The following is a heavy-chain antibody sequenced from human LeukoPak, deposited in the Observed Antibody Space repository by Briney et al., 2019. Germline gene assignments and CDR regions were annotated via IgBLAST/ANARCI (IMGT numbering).Heavy chain of an antibody. J-gene: IGHJ6*04. CDR1: GGTFSSYA. D-gene: IGHD3-16*01. Sequence: SVNVSCTSSGGTFSSYANSLVRQAPGQGLEWMGGIIPIFGTANYAQKVPGRVTITTDKSTSTAYMELSSLRSEDTAVYYCAHVPPEDYYYGMDVWGKGTTVTVSS. V-gene: IGHV1-69*05. CDR3: AHVPPEDYYYGMDV. CDR2: IIPIFGTA.